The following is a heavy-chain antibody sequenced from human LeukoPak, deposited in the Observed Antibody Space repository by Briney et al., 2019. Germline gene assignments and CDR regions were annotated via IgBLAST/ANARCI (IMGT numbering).Heavy chain of an antibody. CDR1: GFTFSYAW. V-gene: IGHV3-15*01. D-gene: IGHD2/OR15-2a*01. CDR3: ATDLRGRGPNPLSSRIDY. J-gene: IGHJ4*02. Sequence: GGSLRLSCAASGFTFSYAWMSWVRRAPGIGLEWVGRIKCKTDGGTTDYAAPVKGRFTISRDDSKNTLYLQMNSLKSEDTAVYYCATDLRGRGPNPLSSRIDYWGQGTLVTVSS. CDR2: IKCKTDGGTT.